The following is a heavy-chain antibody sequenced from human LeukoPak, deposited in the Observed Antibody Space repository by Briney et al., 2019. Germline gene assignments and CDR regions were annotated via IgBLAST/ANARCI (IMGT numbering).Heavy chain of an antibody. D-gene: IGHD5-12*01. J-gene: IGHJ4*02. V-gene: IGHV4-39*07. CDR3: ARGGYLAVDY. CDR1: GGSISSSTYY. Sequence: SETLSLTCTVSGGSISSSTYYWGWIRQPPGKGLEWIGNIYYSGNTYYNPSLKSRVAISVDTSKNQFSLKLSSVTAADTAVYYCARGGYLAVDYWGQGTLVTVSS. CDR2: IYYSGNT.